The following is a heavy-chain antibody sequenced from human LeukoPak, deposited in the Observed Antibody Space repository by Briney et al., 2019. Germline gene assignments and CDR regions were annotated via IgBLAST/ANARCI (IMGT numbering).Heavy chain of an antibody. Sequence: PGGSLRLSCAASGFTFDDYAMHWVRQAPGKGLEWVAVISYDGSNKYYADSVKGRFTISRDNSKNTLYLQMNSLRAEDTAVYYCAREVGQGYCSSTSCYKVYYGMDVWGQGTTVTVSS. CDR3: AREVGQGYCSSTSCYKVYYGMDV. J-gene: IGHJ6*02. CDR2: ISYDGSNK. D-gene: IGHD2-2*02. CDR1: GFTFDDYA. V-gene: IGHV3-30-3*01.